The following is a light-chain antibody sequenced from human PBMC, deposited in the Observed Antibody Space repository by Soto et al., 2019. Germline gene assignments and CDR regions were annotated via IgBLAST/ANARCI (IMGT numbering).Light chain of an antibody. CDR3: CSLTTSHTYV. V-gene: IGLV2-14*03. Sequence: QSALTQPASVSGPPGQSITISCTGTSSDLCHYDYVSWYQQHPGKAPKLMIYHVTYRPSGVSNRYSGSKSGNSASLTISGLQADDEADYYCCSLTTSHTYVFGSGTKVTV. J-gene: IGLJ1*01. CDR1: SSDLCHYDY. CDR2: HVT.